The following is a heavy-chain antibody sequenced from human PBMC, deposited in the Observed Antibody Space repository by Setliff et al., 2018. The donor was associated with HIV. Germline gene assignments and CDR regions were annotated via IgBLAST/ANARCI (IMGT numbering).Heavy chain of an antibody. CDR2: IYRGDSDI. J-gene: IGHJ6*03. CDR3: VRHRSAVAGTRIGYCYYMDV. CDR1: GYTFTNYW. Sequence: GESLKISCEASGYTFTNYWIGWVRQMPGKGLEWMGIIYRGDSDIIYSPSFQGQVTISADKSITTAYLQWSSLKASDTAIYYCVRHRSAVAGTRIGYCYYMDVWGKGTTVTVSS. V-gene: IGHV5-51*01. D-gene: IGHD6-19*01.